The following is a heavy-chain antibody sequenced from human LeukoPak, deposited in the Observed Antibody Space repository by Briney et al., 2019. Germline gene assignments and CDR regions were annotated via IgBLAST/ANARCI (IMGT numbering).Heavy chain of an antibody. D-gene: IGHD6-13*01. CDR2: ISGSGGST. J-gene: IGHJ6*02. V-gene: IGHV3-23*01. CDR3: AKGNSIAVAGPYYYYGMDV. CDR1: GFTFSSYA. Sequence: GGSLRLSCAASGFTFSSYAMSWVRQAPGKGLEWVSAISGSGGSTYYADSVKGRFTISRDNSKNTLYLQMNSLRAEDTAVYYCAKGNSIAVAGPYYYYGMDVWGQGTTVTVSS.